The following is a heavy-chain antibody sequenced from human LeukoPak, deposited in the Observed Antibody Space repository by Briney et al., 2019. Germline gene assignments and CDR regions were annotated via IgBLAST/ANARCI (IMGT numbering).Heavy chain of an antibody. V-gene: IGHV3-7*01. J-gene: IGHJ4*02. CDR1: GFTFSSYE. CDR3: ARDRSYYDSSGYDFDY. D-gene: IGHD3-22*01. Sequence: GGSLRLSCAASGFTFSSYEMNWVRQAPGKGLEWVANIKQDGSEKYYVDSVKGRFTISRDNAKNSLYLQMNSLRAEDTAVYYCARDRSYYDSSGYDFDYWGQGTLVTVSS. CDR2: IKQDGSEK.